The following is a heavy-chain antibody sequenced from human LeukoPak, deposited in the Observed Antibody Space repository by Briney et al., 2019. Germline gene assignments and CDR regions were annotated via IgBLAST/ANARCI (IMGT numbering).Heavy chain of an antibody. V-gene: IGHV4-59*01. CDR2: IYYSGRT. Sequence: PSETLSLTCTVSGGSISSYYWSWIRQPPGKGLEWIGYIYYSGRTNYNPSLKSRVTISVDTSKNQFSLKLSSVTAADTAVYYCARVQESTPHFDYWGQGTLVTVSS. CDR3: ARVQESTPHFDY. J-gene: IGHJ4*02. CDR1: GGSISSYY.